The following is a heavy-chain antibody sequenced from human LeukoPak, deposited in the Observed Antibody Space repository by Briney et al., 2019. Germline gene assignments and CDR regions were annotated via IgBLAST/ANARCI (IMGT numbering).Heavy chain of an antibody. J-gene: IGHJ4*02. Sequence: PSETLSLTCTVSGDSIRNYYWTWIRQPPGKGLEWIAYMFHTGSTNHNPSLRSRVTMSVDMSKNQFSLKLSSVTAADTAIYYCARATAGTGYFFDYWGQEALVTVSS. CDR2: MFHTGST. CDR1: GDSIRNYY. V-gene: IGHV4-59*01. CDR3: ARATAGTGYFFDY. D-gene: IGHD6-13*01.